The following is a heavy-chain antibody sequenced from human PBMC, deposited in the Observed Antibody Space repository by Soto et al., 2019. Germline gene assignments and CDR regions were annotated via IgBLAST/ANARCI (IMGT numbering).Heavy chain of an antibody. CDR2: ISWDGGST. D-gene: IGHD3-16*01. CDR3: AKDSGGAPYYYYYGMDV. J-gene: IGHJ6*02. V-gene: IGHV3-43D*03. Sequence: GGSLRLSCAASGFTFDDYAMHWVRQAPGKGLEWVSLISWDGGSTYYADSVKGRFTISRDNSKNSLYLQMNSLRAEDTALYYCAKDSGGAPYYYYYGMDVWGQGTTVTVSS. CDR1: GFTFDDYA.